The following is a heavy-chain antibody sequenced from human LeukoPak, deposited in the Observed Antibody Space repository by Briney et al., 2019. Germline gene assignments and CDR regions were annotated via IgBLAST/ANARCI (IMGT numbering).Heavy chain of an antibody. CDR2: IYSGGST. Sequence: GGSLRLSRAASGFSVSNNYMSWVRQAPGKGLEWVSVIYSGGSTFYADSVKGRFTISRDNSKNTLYLQMNSLRAEDTAVYYCAKDQGYSSSWLYWGQGTLVTVSS. CDR3: AKDQGYSSSWLY. J-gene: IGHJ4*02. D-gene: IGHD6-13*01. CDR1: GFSVSNNY. V-gene: IGHV3-66*01.